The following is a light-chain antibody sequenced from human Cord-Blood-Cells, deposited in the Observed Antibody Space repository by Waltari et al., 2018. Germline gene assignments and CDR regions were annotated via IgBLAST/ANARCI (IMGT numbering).Light chain of an antibody. CDR3: SSYTSSSPLV. CDR2: DVS. J-gene: IGLJ3*02. Sequence: PGQSPTIPRTGTGIQCGGYNTVSWYQQRPGKAPKLIFYDVSNRPSGVSTRFSGSRSGTTASLTISGLQAEDEADYYCSSYTSSSPLVFGGGTKLTVL. V-gene: IGLV2-14*04. CDR1: GIQCGGYNT.